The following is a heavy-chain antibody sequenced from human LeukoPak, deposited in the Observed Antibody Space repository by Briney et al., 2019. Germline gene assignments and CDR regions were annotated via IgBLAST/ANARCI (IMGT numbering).Heavy chain of an antibody. CDR2: IYHSGST. D-gene: IGHD3-10*01. CDR3: ARQEYYYGSGSEFDY. CDR1: GYSISSGYY. Sequence: PSETLSLTCAVSGYSISSGYYWGWIRQPPGKGLEWIGSIYHSGSTYYNPSLKSRVTISVDTSKNQFSLKLSSVTAADTAVYYCARQEYYYGSGSEFDYWGQGTLVTVSS. J-gene: IGHJ4*02. V-gene: IGHV4-38-2*01.